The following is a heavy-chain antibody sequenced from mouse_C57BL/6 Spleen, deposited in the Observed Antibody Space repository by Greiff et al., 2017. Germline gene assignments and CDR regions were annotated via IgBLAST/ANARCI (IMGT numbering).Heavy chain of an antibody. Sequence: LQQSGPELVKPGASVKISCKASGYTFTDYYMNWVKQSHGKSLEWIGDINPNNGGTSYNQKFKGKATLTVDKSSSTAYMELRSLTSEDSAVYYCARSPDYYAYWGQGTLVTVSA. CDR3: ARSPDYYAY. J-gene: IGHJ3*01. D-gene: IGHD1-1*01. CDR2: INPNNGGT. CDR1: GYTFTDYY. V-gene: IGHV1-26*01.